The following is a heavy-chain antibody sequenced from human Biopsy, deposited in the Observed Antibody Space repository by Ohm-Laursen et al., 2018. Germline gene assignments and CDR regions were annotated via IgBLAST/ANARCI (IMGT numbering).Heavy chain of an antibody. CDR2: INPNSGNA. D-gene: IGHD3-9*01. Sequence: EASVKVSCKASGYTFAGYYLHWVRQAPGHGLEWMGWINPNSGNANYAQSFQGRLTVTRDTSISTAYMELTSLTFGDTAIYYCARVPAYPSIDGYYGLDLWGQGTTVSVSS. CDR3: ARVPAYPSIDGYYGLDL. CDR1: GYTFAGYY. V-gene: IGHV1-2*02. J-gene: IGHJ6*02.